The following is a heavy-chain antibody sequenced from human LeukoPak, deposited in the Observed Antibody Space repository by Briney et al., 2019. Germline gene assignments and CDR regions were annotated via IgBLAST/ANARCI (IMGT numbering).Heavy chain of an antibody. CDR1: GVIFSSYA. CDR2: ISGSGGST. D-gene: IGHD6-13*01. CDR3: ACSSWYLRYYFDY. Sequence: GGSLRLSCAASGVIFSSYAMSWVRQAPGKGLEWVSAISGSGGSTYYADSVKGRFTISRDNSKNTLYLQMNSLRAEDTAVYYCACSSWYLRYYFDYWGQGTLVTVSS. V-gene: IGHV3-23*01. J-gene: IGHJ4*02.